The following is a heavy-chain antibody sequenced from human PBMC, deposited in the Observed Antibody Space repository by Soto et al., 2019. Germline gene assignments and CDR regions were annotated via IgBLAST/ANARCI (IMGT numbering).Heavy chain of an antibody. D-gene: IGHD1-7*01. CDR3: AKGGWAGTTKNWFDP. Sequence: GVLLRLCCGASGFTFISYAVSWVLQAPGKGLEWVSAISGSGGSTYYADSVKGRFTISRDNSKNTLYLQMNSLRAEDTAVYYCAKGGWAGTTKNWFDPWGQGTLVTVSS. V-gene: IGHV3-23*01. CDR1: GFTFISYA. CDR2: ISGSGGST. J-gene: IGHJ5*02.